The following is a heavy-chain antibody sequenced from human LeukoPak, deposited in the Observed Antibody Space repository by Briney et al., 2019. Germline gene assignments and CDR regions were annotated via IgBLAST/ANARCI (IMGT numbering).Heavy chain of an antibody. J-gene: IGHJ4*02. CDR2: MNPNSGNT. V-gene: IGHV1-8*01. CDR1: GYTFTSYD. D-gene: IGHD1-26*01. Sequence: GAXVKVSCKASGYTFTSYDINWVRQAPGQGLEWMGWMNPNSGNTGYAQKFQGRVTMTRNTSISTAYMELSSLRSEDTAVYYCARGPRIVGATTSYYFDYWGQGTLVTVSS. CDR3: ARGPRIVGATTSYYFDY.